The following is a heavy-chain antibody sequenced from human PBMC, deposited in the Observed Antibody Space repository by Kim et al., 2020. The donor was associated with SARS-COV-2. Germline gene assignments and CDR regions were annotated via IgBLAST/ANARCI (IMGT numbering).Heavy chain of an antibody. D-gene: IGHD6-25*01. J-gene: IGHJ1*01. Sequence: GGSLRLSCAASGFTFSSYAMSWVRQAPGKGLEWVSAISGSGGSTYYADSVKGRFTISRDNSKNTLYLQMNSLRAEDTAVYYCAKDLLAVGGWLQRLGYFQHWGQGTLVTVSS. V-gene: IGHV3-23*01. CDR1: GFTFSSYA. CDR2: ISGSGGST. CDR3: AKDLLAVGGWLQRLGYFQH.